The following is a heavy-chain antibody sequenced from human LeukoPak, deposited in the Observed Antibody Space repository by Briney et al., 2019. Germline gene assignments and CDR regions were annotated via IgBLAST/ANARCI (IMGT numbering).Heavy chain of an antibody. V-gene: IGHV1-8*01. CDR3: ARGGVEIYGTNYYYGMDV. D-gene: IGHD4-17*01. Sequence: ASVKVSCKASGYTFTSYDINWVRQATGQGLEWMGWMNTNSGNTGYAQKFQGRVTMTRNTSISTAYMELSSLRSEDTAVYYCARGGVEIYGTNYYYGMDVWGQGTTVTVSS. J-gene: IGHJ6*02. CDR1: GYTFTSYD. CDR2: MNTNSGNT.